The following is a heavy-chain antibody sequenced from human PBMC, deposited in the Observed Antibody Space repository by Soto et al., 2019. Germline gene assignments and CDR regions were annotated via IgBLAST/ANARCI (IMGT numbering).Heavy chain of an antibody. CDR1: GGTFGAYY. CDR3: ARGGWGISSIPYYKNYYYMHI. D-gene: IGHD3-10*01. J-gene: IGHJ6*03. CDR2: INHSGSA. Sequence: SETLSLTCAVHGGTFGAYYWSWIRQAPGKGLEWIGEINHSGSATYSPSLKSRVTISVDTSKDQFSLRLTSLTAADTAVYFCARGGWGISSIPYYKNYYYMHIWGKGTTVTVSS. V-gene: IGHV4-34*01.